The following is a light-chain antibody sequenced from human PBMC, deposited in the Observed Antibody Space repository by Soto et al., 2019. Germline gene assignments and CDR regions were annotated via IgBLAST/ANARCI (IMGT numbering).Light chain of an antibody. CDR1: SSDVGGYNY. CDR3: CSYAGSQTWV. Sequence: QSVLTQPRSVSESPGQSVTISCTGTSSDVGGYNYVSWYPQHPGKAPKLIIYDVSKRPSGVPDRFSGSRSDSTASLTISGLQAEDEADYYCCSYAGSQTWVFGGGTKLTVL. V-gene: IGLV2-11*01. J-gene: IGLJ3*02. CDR2: DVS.